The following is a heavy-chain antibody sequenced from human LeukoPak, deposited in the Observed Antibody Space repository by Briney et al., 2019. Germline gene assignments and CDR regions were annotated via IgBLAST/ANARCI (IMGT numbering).Heavy chain of an antibody. CDR1: GFTFSRYD. CDR3: AREISITMIVVDPI. Sequence: RSLRLLCAASGFTFSRYDMPWVRQAPGKGLEWVAVISYDGSNKYYADSVKGRFTISRDNSKNTLYLQMNSMRVEDTAMYYCAREISITMIVVDPIWGQGTLVTVSS. D-gene: IGHD3-22*01. J-gene: IGHJ4*02. V-gene: IGHV3-30-3*01. CDR2: ISYDGSNK.